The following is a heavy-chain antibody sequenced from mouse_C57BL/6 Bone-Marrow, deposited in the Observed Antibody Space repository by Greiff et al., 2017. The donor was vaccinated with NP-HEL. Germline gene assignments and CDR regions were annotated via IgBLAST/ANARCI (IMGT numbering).Heavy chain of an antibody. CDR2: ISDGGSYT. Sequence: EVQRVESGGGLVKPGGSLKLSCAASGFTFSSYAMSWVRQTPEKRLEWVATISDGGSYTYYPDNVKGRFTISRDNAKNNLYLQMSHLKSEDTAMYDCARDIPYYYGSSFYWYFDVWGTGTTVTVSS. D-gene: IGHD1-1*01. J-gene: IGHJ1*03. V-gene: IGHV5-4*01. CDR1: GFTFSSYA. CDR3: ARDIPYYYGSSFYWYFDV.